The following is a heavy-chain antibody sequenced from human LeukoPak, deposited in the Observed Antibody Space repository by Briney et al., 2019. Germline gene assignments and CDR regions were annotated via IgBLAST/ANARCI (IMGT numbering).Heavy chain of an antibody. CDR3: ARSPSHYYDSSGYFDY. V-gene: IGHV4-38-2*01. Sequence: PSETLSLTCAVSGYSISSGYYWGWIRQPPGKGLEWIGIISHSGSTYYTPSLKSRVTMSVDTSKSQFSLRLSSVTAADTAVYYCARSPSHYYDSSGYFDYWGQGTLVTVSS. CDR2: ISHSGST. CDR1: GYSISSGYY. J-gene: IGHJ4*02. D-gene: IGHD3-22*01.